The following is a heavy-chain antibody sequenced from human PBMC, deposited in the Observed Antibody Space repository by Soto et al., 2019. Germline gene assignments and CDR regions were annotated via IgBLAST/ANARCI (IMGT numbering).Heavy chain of an antibody. CDR1: GFSFSRYA. CDR2: ISGSGGTT. J-gene: IGHJ6*02. V-gene: IGHV3-23*01. D-gene: IGHD5-18*01. Sequence: PGGCLRRSWAAAGFSFSRYAMSCVRQAPGKGLQWVSAISGSGGTTYYADSVKGRFTLTSAKSRCAQYLQMNSLRAQDKAVYYCPIERGYSFEDGMDPWGQGTTVTVSS. CDR3: PIERGYSFEDGMDP.